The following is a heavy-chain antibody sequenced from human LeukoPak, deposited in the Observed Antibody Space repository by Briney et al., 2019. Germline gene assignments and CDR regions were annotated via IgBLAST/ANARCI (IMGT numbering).Heavy chain of an antibody. CDR1: GGTFSSYA. V-gene: IGHV1-69*04. Sequence: ASVKVSCKASGGTFSSYAISWVRQAPGQGLEWMGRIIPILGIANYAQKFQGRVTITADKSTSTAYMELSSLRFEDTAVYYCARDPTGYSSSWYFSLSYWGQGTLVTVSS. J-gene: IGHJ4*02. D-gene: IGHD6-13*01. CDR2: IIPILGIA. CDR3: ARDPTGYSSSWYFSLSY.